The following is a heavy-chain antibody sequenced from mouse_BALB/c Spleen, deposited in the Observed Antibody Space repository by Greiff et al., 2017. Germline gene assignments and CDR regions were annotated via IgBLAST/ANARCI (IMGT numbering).Heavy chain of an antibody. CDR2: IYWDDDK. D-gene: IGHD1-2*01. Sequence: QVTLKESGPGILQPSQTLSLTCSFSGFSLSTSGMGVSWIRQPSGKGLEWLAHIYWDDDKRYNPSLKSRLTISKDTSRNQVFLKITSVDTADTATYYCARSPRLLRLQYAMDYWGQGTSVTVSS. J-gene: IGHJ4*01. CDR1: GFSLSTSGMG. V-gene: IGHV8-12*01. CDR3: ARSPRLLRLQYAMDY.